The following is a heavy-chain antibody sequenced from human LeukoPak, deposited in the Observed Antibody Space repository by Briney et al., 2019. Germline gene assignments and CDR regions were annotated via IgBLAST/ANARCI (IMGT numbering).Heavy chain of an antibody. Sequence: SETLSLTCTVSGGSISSSSYYWGWIRQPPGKELEWIESVYYSGSTYYNPSLKSRVTISVDTSKNQFSLKLSSVTAADTAVYYCASTRSTSCFCWFDPWGQGTLVTVSS. CDR1: GGSISSSSYY. CDR2: VYYSGST. V-gene: IGHV4-39*01. J-gene: IGHJ5*02. D-gene: IGHD2-2*01. CDR3: ASTRSTSCFCWFDP.